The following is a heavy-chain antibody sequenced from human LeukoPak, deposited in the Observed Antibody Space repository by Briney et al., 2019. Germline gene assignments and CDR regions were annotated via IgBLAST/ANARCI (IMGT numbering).Heavy chain of an antibody. D-gene: IGHD3-22*01. Sequence: SQTLSLTCAVSGGSISSGGYSWSWIRQPPGKGLEWIGYIHHSGSTYYNPSLKSRVTISVDRSKNQFSLKLSSVTAADTAVYYCARGRYDSSGYYLDYWGQGTLVTVSS. CDR2: IHHSGST. J-gene: IGHJ4*02. V-gene: IGHV4-30-2*01. CDR1: GGSISSGGYS. CDR3: ARGRYDSSGYYLDY.